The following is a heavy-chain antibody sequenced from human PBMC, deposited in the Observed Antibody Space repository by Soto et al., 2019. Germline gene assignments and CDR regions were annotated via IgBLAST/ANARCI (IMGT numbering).Heavy chain of an antibody. CDR2: ISPYDDNT. D-gene: IGHD3-22*01. V-gene: IGHV1-18*01. J-gene: IGHJ6*02. CDR3: ACGAYDDSSGARNSQSAGMDA. Sequence: QVQLVQSGTEVKKPGASVKVSCKASGYTFNSYGISWVRQAPGQGLEWMGWISPYDDNTNYAQNLQGRVTMTTDTSRRTAYMELRCVSSDDTAVYCCACGAYDDSSGARNSQSAGMDAWGQGTTVTVS. CDR1: GYTFNSYG.